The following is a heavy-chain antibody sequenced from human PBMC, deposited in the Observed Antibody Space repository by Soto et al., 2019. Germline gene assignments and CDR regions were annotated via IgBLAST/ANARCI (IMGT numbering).Heavy chain of an antibody. CDR2: INPSGGST. CDR3: ARVEMATIRPAYYYYGMDV. Sequence: ASVKVSSKASGYTFTSYYMHWVRQAPGQGHEWMGIINPSGGSTSYAQKFQGRVTMTRDTSTSTVYMELSSLRSEDTAVYYCARVEMATIRPAYYYYGMDVWGQGTTVTVSS. CDR1: GYTFTSYY. V-gene: IGHV1-46*01. D-gene: IGHD5-12*01. J-gene: IGHJ6*02.